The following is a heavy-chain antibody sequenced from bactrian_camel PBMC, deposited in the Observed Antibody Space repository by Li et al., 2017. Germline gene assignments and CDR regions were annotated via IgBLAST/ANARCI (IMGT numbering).Heavy chain of an antibody. CDR2: IYTGGGAT. V-gene: IGHV3S54*01. J-gene: IGHJ6*01. D-gene: IGHD4*01. Sequence: VQLVESGGGSVQAGGTLTLSCTVRNYETGYNTMGWFRQAPEKEREGLAVIYTGGGATMYADSVKGRLTISQDNAKNAVYLHMSSLQPEDTAMYYCATSKLWSLESSDFPYWGRGTQVTVS. CDR3: ATSKLWSLESSDFPY. CDR1: NYETGYNT.